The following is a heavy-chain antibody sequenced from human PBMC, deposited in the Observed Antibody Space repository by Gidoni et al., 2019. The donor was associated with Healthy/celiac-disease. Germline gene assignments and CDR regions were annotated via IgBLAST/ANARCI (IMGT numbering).Heavy chain of an antibody. CDR1: GFTFSSYS. Sequence: EVQLVESGGGLVQPGGSLRLSCAASGFTFSSYSMNWVRQAPGKGLEWVSYISSSSSTIYYADSVKGRFTISRDNAKNSLYLQMNSLRAEDTAVYYCARLPTKPYSSSAPPYWGQGTLVTVSS. D-gene: IGHD6-6*01. CDR2: ISSSSSTI. CDR3: ARLPTKPYSSSAPPY. J-gene: IGHJ4*02. V-gene: IGHV3-48*01.